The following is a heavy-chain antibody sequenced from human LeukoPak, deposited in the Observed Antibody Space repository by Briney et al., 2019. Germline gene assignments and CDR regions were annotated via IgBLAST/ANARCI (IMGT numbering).Heavy chain of an antibody. CDR2: IYSGGST. CDR1: GFNVSRNY. V-gene: IGHV3-53*01. Sequence: PGGSLRLSCAASGFNVSRNYMSWVRQAPGKGLEWVSVIYSGGSTYYADSVKGRFIISRDNSKNTVYLQMNSLRAEDTAVYYCARDSGYDCSDYWGQGTLVTVSS. J-gene: IGHJ4*02. D-gene: IGHD5-12*01. CDR3: ARDSGYDCSDY.